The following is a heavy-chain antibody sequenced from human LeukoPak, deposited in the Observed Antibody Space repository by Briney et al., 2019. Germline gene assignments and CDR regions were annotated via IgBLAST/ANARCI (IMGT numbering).Heavy chain of an antibody. D-gene: IGHD3-22*01. Sequence: GGSLRLSCAASGFTFSNYAIHWVRQAPGKGLEWVAFISNNGRNKDYADSVKGRFTISRDNSKNTLYLQVNSLRPEDTAVYYCTRDLSGHYSIDYWGQGTLVTVSS. CDR1: GFTFSNYA. CDR3: TRDLSGHYSIDY. V-gene: IGHV3-30*04. J-gene: IGHJ4*02. CDR2: ISNNGRNK.